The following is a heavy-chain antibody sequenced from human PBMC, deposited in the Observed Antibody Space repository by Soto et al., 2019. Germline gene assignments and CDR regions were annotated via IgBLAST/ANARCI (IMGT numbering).Heavy chain of an antibody. CDR3: ARESLSSGYYFGIDY. CDR1: GGSISSGNYY. CDR2: IYSTGSS. Sequence: SETLSLTCTVSGGSISSGNYYWSGIRQSPGKGLEWIGYIYSTGSSYYNPSLRSRVSMSVDTSKNQFSLNLSSVTAADTAVYYCARESLSSGYYFGIDYWGQGTLVTVSS. D-gene: IGHD6-19*01. J-gene: IGHJ4*02. V-gene: IGHV4-30-4*01.